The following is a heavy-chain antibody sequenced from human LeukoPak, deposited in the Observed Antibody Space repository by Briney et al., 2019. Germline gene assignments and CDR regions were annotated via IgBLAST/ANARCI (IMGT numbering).Heavy chain of an antibody. J-gene: IGHJ3*02. CDR2: ISGSGGST. Sequence: GGSLRLSCAVSGFTFSSYAMSWVRQAPGKGLEWVSGISGSGGSTYNADSVKGRFTISRDNSKNTLYLQMNSLRAEDTAVYYCAKVGVTMRDAFDIWGQGTMVTVSS. CDR1: GFTFSSYA. CDR3: AKVGVTMRDAFDI. D-gene: IGHD3-10*01. V-gene: IGHV3-23*01.